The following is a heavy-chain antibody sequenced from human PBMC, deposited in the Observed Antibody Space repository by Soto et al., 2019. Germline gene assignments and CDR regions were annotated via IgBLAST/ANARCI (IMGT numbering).Heavy chain of an antibody. CDR2: IYYSGST. Sequence: SETMSLTCPVSGGSISSCYWSWTRQPPGKGLERIGYIYYSGSTNYNPSLKSRVTISVDTSKNQFSLKLSSVTAADTAVYYCARVNFWSGFCHDYWGQGTLVTVSS. CDR1: GGSISSCY. J-gene: IGHJ4*02. V-gene: IGHV4-59*01. CDR3: ARVNFWSGFCHDY. D-gene: IGHD3-3*01.